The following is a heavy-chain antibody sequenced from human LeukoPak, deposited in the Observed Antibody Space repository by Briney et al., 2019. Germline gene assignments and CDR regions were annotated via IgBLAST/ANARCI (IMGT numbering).Heavy chain of an antibody. D-gene: IGHD3-22*01. J-gene: IGHJ4*02. V-gene: IGHV5-51*01. CDR2: IYPGDSDT. Sequence: GESLQISCKGSGSSFTSYWIGWVRQMPGKGLEWMGIIYPGDSDTRYSPSFQGQVTISDDKSISTAYLQCSSLKASDTAMYYCASPDYYDSSGYSPGVGYWGQGTLVTVSS. CDR3: ASPDYYDSSGYSPGVGY. CDR1: GSSFTSYW.